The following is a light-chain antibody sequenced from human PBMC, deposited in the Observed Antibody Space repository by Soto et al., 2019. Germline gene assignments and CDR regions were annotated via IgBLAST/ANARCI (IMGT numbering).Light chain of an antibody. Sequence: DIQMTQSPSSLSASVGDRVIITCRASQSISNYLNWYQQKPGKAPKLLIYAATSLQSGVPSRFSGSGSGTDFTLTISSLQPEDFATYYCQQSYSTPFTFGPGTKVDIK. V-gene: IGKV1-39*01. J-gene: IGKJ3*01. CDR2: AAT. CDR3: QQSYSTPFT. CDR1: QSISNY.